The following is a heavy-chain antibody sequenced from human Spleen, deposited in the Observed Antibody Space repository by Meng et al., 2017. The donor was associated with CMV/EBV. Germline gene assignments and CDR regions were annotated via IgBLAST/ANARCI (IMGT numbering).Heavy chain of an antibody. CDR3: ATDRADY. V-gene: IGHV3-15*01. CDR1: GFTLRNYA. CDR2: IKSKYNGGTT. Sequence: GESLKISCAGSGFTLRNYALSWVRQAPGKGLEWVARIKSKYNGGTTDYAAPVKGRFIISRDDSKNTLHLQMNSLKTEDTAVYYCATDRADYWGQGALVTVSS. J-gene: IGHJ4*02.